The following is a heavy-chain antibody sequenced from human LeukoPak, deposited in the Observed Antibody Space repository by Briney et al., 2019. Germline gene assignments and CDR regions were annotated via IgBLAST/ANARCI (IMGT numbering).Heavy chain of an antibody. J-gene: IGHJ4*02. V-gene: IGHV3-48*03. CDR1: GFTFSSYE. CDR2: ITSRGSST. D-gene: IGHD5-12*01. CDR3: ARDLGGYDFGY. Sequence: RAGGSLRLSRAVSGFTFSSYEMNWVRQAPGKGLEWVSYITSRGSSTHYADSVKGRFTISRDNAKNSLYLQMNSLRAEDTAVYYCARDLGGYDFGYWGQGTLVTVSS.